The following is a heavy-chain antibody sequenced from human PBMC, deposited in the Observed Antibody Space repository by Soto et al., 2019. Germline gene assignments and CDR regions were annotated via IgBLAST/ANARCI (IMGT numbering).Heavy chain of an antibody. CDR3: ARGLSVVAATPADY. CDR2: INHSGST. Sequence: LSLTCAVYGGSFSGYYWSWIRQPPGKGLEWIGEINHSGSTNYNPSLKSRVTISVDTSKNQFSLKLSSVTAADTAVYYCARGLSVVAATPADYWGQGTLVTSPQ. V-gene: IGHV4-34*01. CDR1: GGSFSGYY. D-gene: IGHD2-15*01. J-gene: IGHJ4*02.